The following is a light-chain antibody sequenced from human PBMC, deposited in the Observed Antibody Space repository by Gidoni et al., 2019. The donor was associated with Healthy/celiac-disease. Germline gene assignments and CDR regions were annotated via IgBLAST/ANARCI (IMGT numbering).Light chain of an antibody. CDR1: QSVLYSSNNKNY. Sequence: DIVMTQSPDSLAVSLGERATINCKSSQSVLYSSNNKNYLAWYQQKQGQPPKLLIYWASTRESGVPDRFSGSGSGTDFTLTISSLQAEDVAVYYCQQYYTTPGTFGPGTKVDIK. CDR2: WAS. V-gene: IGKV4-1*01. J-gene: IGKJ3*01. CDR3: QQYYTTPGT.